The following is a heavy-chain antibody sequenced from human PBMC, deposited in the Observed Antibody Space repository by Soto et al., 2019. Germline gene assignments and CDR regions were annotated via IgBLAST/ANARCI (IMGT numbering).Heavy chain of an antibody. D-gene: IGHD1-26*01. CDR2: ISGSGGST. J-gene: IGHJ4*02. CDR1: GFTFSSYA. CDR3: AKDSGSRLFDY. Sequence: VGSLRLSWAASGFTFSSYAMSWVRQAPGKGLEWVSAISGSGGSTYYADSVKGRFTISRDNSKNTLYLQMNSLRAEDTAVYYCAKDSGSRLFDYWGQGTLVTVSS. V-gene: IGHV3-23*01.